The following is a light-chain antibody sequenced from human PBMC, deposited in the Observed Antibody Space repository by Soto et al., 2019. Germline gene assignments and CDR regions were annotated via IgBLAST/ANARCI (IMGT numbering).Light chain of an antibody. Sequence: QSVLTQPASVSGSPGQSITISCTGTSSDVGGYNYVSWYQQHPGKAPKLMIYDDSNRPSGVSNRFSGSKSGNTASLTISGLEAEDGADYFCSSYTSISNPYVFGVANKVTVL. CDR2: DDS. V-gene: IGLV2-14*01. CDR1: SSDVGGYNY. CDR3: SSYTSISNPYV. J-gene: IGLJ1*01.